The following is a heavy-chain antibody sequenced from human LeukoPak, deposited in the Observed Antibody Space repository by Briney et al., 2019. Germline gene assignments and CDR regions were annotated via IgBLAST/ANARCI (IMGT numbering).Heavy chain of an antibody. CDR1: GGTFNIYA. D-gene: IGHD5-24*01. J-gene: IGHJ4*02. Sequence: ASVSVSCTASGGTFNIYAISWGGQAPGQGGEGMGGIIAILGIANYTQKFQGRVTITADKSTSTAYMELSSLRSEDTAVYYCAVEMARPGGYWGQGTLVTVSS. CDR3: AVEMARPGGY. V-gene: IGHV1-69*10. CDR2: IIAILGIA.